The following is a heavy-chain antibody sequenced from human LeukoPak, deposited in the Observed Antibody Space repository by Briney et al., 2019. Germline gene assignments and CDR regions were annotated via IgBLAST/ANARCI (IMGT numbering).Heavy chain of an antibody. D-gene: IGHD6-19*01. V-gene: IGHV1-46*01. CDR1: GYTFTSYF. J-gene: IGHJ4*02. CDR2: INPSGGST. Sequence: ASVKVSCKAFGYTFTSYFMHWVRQAPGQGLEWMGIINPSGGSTSYAQKFRGRVTMTRDTSTSTVYMELSSLRSEDTVVYYCARGVAVAGNDYWGQGTLVTVSS. CDR3: ARGVAVAGNDY.